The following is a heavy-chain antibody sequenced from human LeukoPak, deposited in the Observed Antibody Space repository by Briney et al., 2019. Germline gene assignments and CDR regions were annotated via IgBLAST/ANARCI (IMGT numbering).Heavy chain of an antibody. CDR2: ISGSGSIT. Sequence: PGGSLRLSCAASGFTFTSYAMRWVRQAPGRGLEWVSGISGSGSITLYADSVKGRFTISRDISKNTLYLQMNSLRAEDKAVYFFARHMDWTFDYWGQGTLVTVSS. CDR1: GFTFTSYA. D-gene: IGHD3/OR15-3a*01. J-gene: IGHJ4*02. CDR3: ARHMDWTFDY. V-gene: IGHV3-23*01.